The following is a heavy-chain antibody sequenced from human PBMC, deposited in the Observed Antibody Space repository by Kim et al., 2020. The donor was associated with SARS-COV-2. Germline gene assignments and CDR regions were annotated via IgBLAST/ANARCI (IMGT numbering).Heavy chain of an antibody. J-gene: IGHJ3*02. Sequence: KFQGRVTMTRNTSISTAYMELSSLRSEDTAVYYCARGFNYYGSGSGAFDIWGQGTMVTVSS. CDR3: ARGFNYYGSGSGAFDI. V-gene: IGHV1-8*01. D-gene: IGHD3-10*01.